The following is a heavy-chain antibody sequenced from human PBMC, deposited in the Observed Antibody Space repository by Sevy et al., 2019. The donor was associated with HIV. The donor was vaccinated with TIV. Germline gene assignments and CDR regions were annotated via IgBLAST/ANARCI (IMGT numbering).Heavy chain of an antibody. V-gene: IGHV3-7*01. CDR2: IKQDGSEK. CDR1: GFTFSSYW. J-gene: IGHJ4*02. Sequence: GGSLRLSCAASGFTFSSYWMSWVRQAPGKGLEWVANIKQDGSEKYYVDSVKGRFTISRDKAKNSLYLQMNSLRAEDTAVYYCARGFEYSSSSIFDYWGQGTLVTVSS. D-gene: IGHD6-6*01. CDR3: ARGFEYSSSSIFDY.